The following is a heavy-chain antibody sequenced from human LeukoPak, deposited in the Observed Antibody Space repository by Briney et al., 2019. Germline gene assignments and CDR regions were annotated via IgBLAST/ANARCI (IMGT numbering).Heavy chain of an antibody. CDR2: ISGSGGPT. CDR3: AKDLEPCSSSWYYFEY. CDR1: GFTFNNYA. Sequence: GGSLRLSCAAPGFTFNNYAMSWVRQAPGKGLEWVSAISGSGGPTYYADSVKGRFTISRDNTKNTLYLQMNSLRVEDTAVYYCAKDLEPCSSSWYYFEYWGQGTLVTVSS. D-gene: IGHD6-13*01. V-gene: IGHV3-23*01. J-gene: IGHJ4*02.